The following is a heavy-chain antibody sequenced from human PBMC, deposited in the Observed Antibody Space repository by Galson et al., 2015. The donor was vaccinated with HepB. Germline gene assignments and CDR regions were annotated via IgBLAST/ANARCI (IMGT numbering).Heavy chain of an antibody. D-gene: IGHD3-22*01. CDR1: GFTFSTYW. CDR3: ARAPRSYDSSDYYAY. Sequence: SLRLSCAASGFTFSTYWMHWVRQAPGKGLVWVSRINSDGSSTSYADSVKGRFTISRDNAKNTLYLQMNSLRAEDTAVYYCARAPRSYDSSDYYAYWGQGTLVTVSS. CDR2: INSDGSST. J-gene: IGHJ4*02. V-gene: IGHV3-74*01.